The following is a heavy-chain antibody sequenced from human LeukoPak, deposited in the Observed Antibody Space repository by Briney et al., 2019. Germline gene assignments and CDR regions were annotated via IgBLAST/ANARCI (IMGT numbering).Heavy chain of an antibody. CDR1: GYSFTTYW. V-gene: IGHV5-51*01. CDR3: ARLLRNIAAAVYFFDY. J-gene: IGHJ4*02. D-gene: IGHD6-13*01. CDR2: IYPGDSDT. Sequence: GESLKISCKGSGYSFTTYWIGWVRQMPGKGLEWMGIIYPGDSDTRYSPSFQGQVTISADKSISTAYLQWSSLKASDTAMYYCARLLRNIAAAVYFFDYWGQGTLVTVSS.